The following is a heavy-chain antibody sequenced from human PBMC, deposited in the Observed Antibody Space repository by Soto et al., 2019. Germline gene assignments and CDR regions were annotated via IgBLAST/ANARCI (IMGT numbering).Heavy chain of an antibody. V-gene: IGHV4-4*02. CDR1: SGSISSSNW. J-gene: IGHJ5*02. D-gene: IGHD6-19*01. CDR2: IYHSGST. CDR3: ARTSRWAAVDNWFDP. Sequence: SETLSLTCAVSSGSISSSNWWSWVRQPPGKGLEWIGEIYHSGSTNYNPSLKSRVTISVDKSKNQFSLKLSSVTAADTAVYYCARTSRWAAVDNWFDPWGQGTLVTVSS.